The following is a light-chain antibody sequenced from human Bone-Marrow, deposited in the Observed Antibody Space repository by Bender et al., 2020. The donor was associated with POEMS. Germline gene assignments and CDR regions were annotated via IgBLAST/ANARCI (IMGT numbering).Light chain of an antibody. CDR2: GDS. CDR3: SSYDTTTTLFV. CDR1: NTDLGPHSV. V-gene: IGLV2-23*02. Sequence: QSALTQPASVSESPGQSITVSCTGDNTDLGPHSVVSWYQQHPGRVPKLMIYGDSKRPSGVSDRFSAPKSVSTASLTISGLQAEDEADYYCSSYDTTTTLFVFGSGTKVAVL. J-gene: IGLJ1*01.